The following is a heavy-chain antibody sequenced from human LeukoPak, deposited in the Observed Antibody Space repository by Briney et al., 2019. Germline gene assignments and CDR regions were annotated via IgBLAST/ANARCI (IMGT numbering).Heavy chain of an antibody. CDR1: GFTFDDYA. CDR3: AKDTAMEY. J-gene: IGHJ4*02. Sequence: GRSLRLSCAASGFTFDDYAMHWVRQAPGKGLEWVSGISWNSGSIGYADSVKGRFTISRDNAKNSLYLQMNSLRAEDTALYYRAKDTAMEYWGQGTLVTVSS. CDR2: ISWNSGSI. V-gene: IGHV3-9*01. D-gene: IGHD5-18*01.